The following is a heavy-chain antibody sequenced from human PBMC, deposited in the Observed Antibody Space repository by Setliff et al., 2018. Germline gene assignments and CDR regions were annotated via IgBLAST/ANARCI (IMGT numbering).Heavy chain of an antibody. CDR2: ISSDSRYI. CDR3: ARSESCGATNCSPFDY. Sequence: PGGSLRLSCAASGFTFSSYSMNWVRQAPGKGLEWVSSISSDSRYIYYADSLKGRFTISRDNAKNSLYLQMNSLRAEDTAVYYCARSESCGATNCSPFDYWGQGTLVTVSS. V-gene: IGHV3-21*01. D-gene: IGHD2-2*01. CDR1: GFTFSSYS. J-gene: IGHJ4*02.